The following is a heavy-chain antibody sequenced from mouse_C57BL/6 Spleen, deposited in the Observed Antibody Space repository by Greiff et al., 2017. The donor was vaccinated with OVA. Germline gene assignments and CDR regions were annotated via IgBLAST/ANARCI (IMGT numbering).Heavy chain of an antibody. CDR2: IDPSDSYT. J-gene: IGHJ3*01. CDR3: ATNWDVWFAY. D-gene: IGHD4-1*01. V-gene: IGHV1-50*01. Sequence: QVHVKQPGAELVKPGASVKLSCKASGYTFTSYWMQWVKQRPGQGLEWIGEIDPSDSYTNYNQKFKGKATLTVDTSSSTAYMQLSSLTSEDSAVYYCATNWDVWFAYWGQGTLVTVSA. CDR1: GYTFTSYW.